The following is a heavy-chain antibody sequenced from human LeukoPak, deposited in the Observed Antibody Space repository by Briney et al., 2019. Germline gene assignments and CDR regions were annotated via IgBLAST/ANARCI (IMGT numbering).Heavy chain of an antibody. CDR2: IYYSGST. D-gene: IGHD3-10*01. V-gene: IGHV4-59*08. CDR3: ARRFAPSRNDAFDI. Sequence: PSETLSLTCTVPGGSISSYYWSWIRQPPGMGLEWIGCIYYSGSTNYNPSLKSRVTISVDTSKNQFSLKLSSVTASDTAVYYCARRFAPSRNDAFDIWGQGTMVTVSS. J-gene: IGHJ3*02. CDR1: GGSISSYY.